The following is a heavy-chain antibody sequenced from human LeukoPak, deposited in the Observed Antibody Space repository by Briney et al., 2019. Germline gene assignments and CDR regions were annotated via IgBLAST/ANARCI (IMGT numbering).Heavy chain of an antibody. CDR3: ARRNILTEGEAFDI. D-gene: IGHD3-9*01. CDR2: VYNSRST. CDR1: GGSISSYY. V-gene: IGHV4-59*08. J-gene: IGHJ3*02. Sequence: SETLSLTCTVSGGSISSYYWTWIRQPPGKGVEWSGYVYNSRSTNYNPSLKSRVTISVDTSKNQSSRKLNSVTAADTAVYYCARRNILTEGEAFDIWGQGTMVTVSS.